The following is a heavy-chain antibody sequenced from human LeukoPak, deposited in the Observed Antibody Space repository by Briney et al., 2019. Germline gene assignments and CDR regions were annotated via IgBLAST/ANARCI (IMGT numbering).Heavy chain of an antibody. D-gene: IGHD2-15*01. Sequence: PGRSLRLSCAASGFTFTTYGMHWVRQAPGKGLEWVAVISYDGRDKYYADSVKGRSTISRDNSKNTLYLQVNNLRTDDTAVYYCAKDKGYCNGGSCYTFDYWGQGTLATASS. J-gene: IGHJ4*02. V-gene: IGHV3-30*18. CDR1: GFTFTTYG. CDR2: ISYDGRDK. CDR3: AKDKGYCNGGSCYTFDY.